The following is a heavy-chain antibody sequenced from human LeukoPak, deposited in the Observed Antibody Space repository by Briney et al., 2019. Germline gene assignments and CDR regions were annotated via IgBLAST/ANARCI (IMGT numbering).Heavy chain of an antibody. CDR2: ISSSSSYI. V-gene: IGHV3-21*01. D-gene: IGHD1-14*01. Sequence: GGSLRLSCAAPGFTFSSYSMNWVRQAPGKGLEWVSSISSSSSYIYYADSVKGRFTISRDNAKNSLYLKMNSLRAEDTAVYYCARETNLNLDYWGQGTLVTVSS. CDR1: GFTFSSYS. J-gene: IGHJ4*02. CDR3: ARETNLNLDY.